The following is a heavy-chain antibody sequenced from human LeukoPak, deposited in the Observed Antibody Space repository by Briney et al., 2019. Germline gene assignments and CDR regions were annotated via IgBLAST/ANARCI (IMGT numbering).Heavy chain of an antibody. J-gene: IGHJ4*02. CDR1: CGSISSYY. CDR2: IFYSGST. CDR3: ARSGYSYVNF. V-gene: IGHV4-59*08. D-gene: IGHD5-18*01. Sequence: SETLSLTCTVSCGSISSYYGSWIRQAPGRGLEWIGYIFYSGSTNYNPSRKSRVTISVDTYKNKFSLKVSSVTAADTAVYYCARSGYSYVNFWGQGTLVTVSS.